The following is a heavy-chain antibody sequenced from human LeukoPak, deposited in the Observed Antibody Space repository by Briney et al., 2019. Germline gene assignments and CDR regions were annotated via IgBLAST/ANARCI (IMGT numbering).Heavy chain of an antibody. Sequence: GGSLRLSCAASGFTFSSYEMNWVRQAPGKGLEWVSAIRGSGGSTYYADSVKGRFTISRDNSKNTLYLQMNSLRAEDTAVYYCAKDWYDSSGYHQPHAFDIWGQGTMVTVSS. V-gene: IGHV3-23*01. J-gene: IGHJ3*02. CDR1: GFTFSSYE. CDR3: AKDWYDSSGYHQPHAFDI. D-gene: IGHD3-22*01. CDR2: IRGSGGST.